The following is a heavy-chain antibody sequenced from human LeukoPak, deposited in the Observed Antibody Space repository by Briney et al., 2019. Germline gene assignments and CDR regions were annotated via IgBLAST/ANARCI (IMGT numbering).Heavy chain of an antibody. CDR1: GFTFSSCW. V-gene: IGHV3-74*01. J-gene: IGHJ4*02. Sequence: GVSLRLSCAASGFTFSSCWMHWVRHAPGKGLVWVSRINSDGSSTSYADSVKGRFTISRDNAKNTLYLQMNSLRAEDTAVYYCARDRRGYSSGSGFDYWGQGTLVTVSS. CDR2: INSDGSST. D-gene: IGHD6-19*01. CDR3: ARDRRGYSSGSGFDY.